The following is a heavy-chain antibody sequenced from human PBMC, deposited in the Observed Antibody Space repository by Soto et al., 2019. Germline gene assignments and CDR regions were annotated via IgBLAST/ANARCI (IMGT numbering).Heavy chain of an antibody. CDR2: ISYDGSNK. J-gene: IGHJ4*02. Sequence: GGSLRLSCAASGFTFSSYGMHWVRQAPGKGLEWVAVISYDGSNKYYADSVKGRFTISRDNSKNTLYLQMNSLRAEDTAVYYCAKDSGLGAVPAAMRRTGQLGGVGYWGQGTLVTVSS. CDR3: AKDSGLGAVPAAMRRTGQLGGVGY. CDR1: GFTFSSYG. D-gene: IGHD2-2*01. V-gene: IGHV3-30*18.